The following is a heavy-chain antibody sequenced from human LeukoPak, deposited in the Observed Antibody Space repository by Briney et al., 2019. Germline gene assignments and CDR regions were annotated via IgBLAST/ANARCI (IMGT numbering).Heavy chain of an antibody. Sequence: GGSLRLSCAASGFTFSSYGMHWVRQAPGKGLEWVAVISYDGSNKYYADSVKGRFTISRDNSKNTLHLQMNSLRAEDTAVYYCARDQTLYSSSSEFDYWGQGTLVTVSS. D-gene: IGHD6-6*01. CDR2: ISYDGSNK. CDR1: GFTFSSYG. J-gene: IGHJ4*02. CDR3: ARDQTLYSSSSEFDY. V-gene: IGHV3-30*19.